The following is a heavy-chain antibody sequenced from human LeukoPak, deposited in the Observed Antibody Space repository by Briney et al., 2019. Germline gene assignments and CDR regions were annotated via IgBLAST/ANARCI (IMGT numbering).Heavy chain of an antibody. Sequence: SETLSLTCTVSGGSITSYYWTWIRQSPEKGLEWVGYIYYTGSTNYNPSLKSRVTMSVDTSKNQFSLKLSSVTAADTAVYYCARQVGSVWLFDYWGQGSLVTVSS. CDR3: ARQVGSVWLFDY. V-gene: IGHV4-59*08. CDR1: GGSITSYY. CDR2: IYYTGST. J-gene: IGHJ4*02. D-gene: IGHD6-19*01.